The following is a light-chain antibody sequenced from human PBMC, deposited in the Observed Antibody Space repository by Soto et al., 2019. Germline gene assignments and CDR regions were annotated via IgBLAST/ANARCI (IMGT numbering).Light chain of an antibody. CDR2: DVS. Sequence: QSALTQPASVSGSPGRSITISCTGTSSDVGAYNYVSWYQQYPGKAPKLMIYDVSNRPSGVSNRFSGSKSGNTASLTISGLQAEDEADYYYSSYTSSSTPLFGGGTKLTVL. V-gene: IGLV2-14*01. J-gene: IGLJ2*01. CDR3: SSYTSSSTPL. CDR1: SSDVGAYNY.